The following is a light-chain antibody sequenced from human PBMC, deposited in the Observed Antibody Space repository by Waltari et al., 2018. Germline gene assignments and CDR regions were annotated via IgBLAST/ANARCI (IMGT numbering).Light chain of an antibody. CDR1: SSNIGSNV. V-gene: IGLV1-44*01. J-gene: IGLJ2*01. CDR3: AAWDDSLNGRWV. Sequence: QSVLTQPPSESGTPGQSVTISCSGSSSNIGSNVVNWYQQVPGTTPKLLIYRNDQRPSGVPDRISASKSGSSASLAISGLQSEDEAHYYCAAWDDSLNGRWVFGGVTKLTVL. CDR2: RND.